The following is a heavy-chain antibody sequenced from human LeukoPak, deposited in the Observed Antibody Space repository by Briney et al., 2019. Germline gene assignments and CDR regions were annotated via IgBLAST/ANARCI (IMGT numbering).Heavy chain of an antibody. CDR2: IYYSGST. CDR1: GGSISSYY. V-gene: IGHV4-59*01. D-gene: IGHD6-19*01. J-gene: IGHJ4*02. CDR3: ARAIQSSGWSYYFDY. Sequence: PSETLSLTCTVSGGSISSYYWSWIRQPPGKGLEWIGYIYYSGSTNYNPSLKSRVTISVDTSKNQFSLKLSSVTAADTAVYYCARAIQSSGWSYYFDYWGQGTLVTVSS.